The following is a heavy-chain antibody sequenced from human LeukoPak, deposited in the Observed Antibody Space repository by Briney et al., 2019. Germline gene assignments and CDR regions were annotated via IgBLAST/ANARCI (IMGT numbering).Heavy chain of an antibody. CDR2: IYYSGST. D-gene: IGHD4-17*01. CDR1: GGSISSGDYY. CDR3: ARLYGDYVGAIDY. J-gene: IGHJ4*02. V-gene: IGHV4-30-4*01. Sequence: PSEILSLTCTVSGGSISSGDYYWSWIRQPPGKGLEWIGYIYYSGSTYYNPSLKSRVTISVDTSKNQFSLKLSSVTAADTAVYYCARLYGDYVGAIDYWGQGTLVTVSS.